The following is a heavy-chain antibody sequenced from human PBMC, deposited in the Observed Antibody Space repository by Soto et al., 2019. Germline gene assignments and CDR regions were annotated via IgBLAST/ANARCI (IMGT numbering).Heavy chain of an antibody. CDR2: IYSNGDT. Sequence: XETLSLTSYVRGGSMSSDCWGWVRQPAGKGPEWIGRIYSNGDTDYTSSLKSRVTMSIDTSKNQFSLKLSSVTAADTAVYYCARDPRLEGATVGLYDLCGQGTLVTGSS. V-gene: IGHV4-59*10. CDR1: GGSMSSDC. D-gene: IGHD1-26*01. J-gene: IGHJ4*02. CDR3: ARDPRLEGATVGLYDL.